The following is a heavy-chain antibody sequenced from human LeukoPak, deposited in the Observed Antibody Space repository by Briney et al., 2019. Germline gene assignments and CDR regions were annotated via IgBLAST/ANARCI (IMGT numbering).Heavy chain of an antibody. V-gene: IGHV3-21*01. J-gene: IGHJ4*02. CDR1: GFTFSSYS. D-gene: IGHD5-12*01. CDR2: ISSSSSYI. Sequence: GGSLRLSCAASGFTFSSYSMNWVRQAPGKGLEWVSSISSSSSYIYYADSVKGRFTISRDNAKNSLYLQMNSLRDEDTAVYYCARDVVATTTKFDYWGQGTLVTVSS. CDR3: ARDVVATTTKFDY.